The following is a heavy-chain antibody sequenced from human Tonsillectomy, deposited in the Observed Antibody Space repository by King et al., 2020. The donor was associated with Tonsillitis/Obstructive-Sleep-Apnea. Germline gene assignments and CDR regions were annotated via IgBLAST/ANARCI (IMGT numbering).Heavy chain of an antibody. CDR1: GGTFSSYG. J-gene: IGHJ5*02. Sequence: QLVQSGAEVKKPGSSVKVSCKASGGTFSSYGLSWVRQAPGQGLEWMGGIIPILDIANYAQKFQGRVTITADKFTSTVYMELSSLRSEDTAMYFCARAYNPRALDHWGQGTLVTVSS. V-gene: IGHV1-69*10. CDR3: ARAYNPRALDH. CDR2: IIPILDIA. D-gene: IGHD1-14*01.